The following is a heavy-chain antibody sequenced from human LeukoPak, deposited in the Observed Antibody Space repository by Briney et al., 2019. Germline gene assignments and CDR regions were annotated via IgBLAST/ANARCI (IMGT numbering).Heavy chain of an antibody. Sequence: PGGSLRLSCAASGFTFSSYAMSWVRQAPGKGLEWVSAISGSGGSTYYADSVKGRFTISRDNSKNTLYLQMNSLRAEDTAVYYCAKDTGGQLWLAPLLGLVFDYWGQGTLVTVSS. J-gene: IGHJ4*02. CDR2: ISGSGGST. D-gene: IGHD5-18*01. CDR1: GFTFSSYA. CDR3: AKDTGGQLWLAPLLGLVFDY. V-gene: IGHV3-23*01.